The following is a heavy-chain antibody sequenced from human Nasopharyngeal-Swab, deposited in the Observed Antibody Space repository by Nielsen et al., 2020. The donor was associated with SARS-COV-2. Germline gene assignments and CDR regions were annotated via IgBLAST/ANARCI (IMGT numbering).Heavy chain of an antibody. CDR3: ARDDYGDYTGDY. Sequence: ASVKVSCKASGYTFTSYGISWVRQAPGQGLEWMGWISAYNGNTNYAQKLQGRVTMTTDTSTSTAYMELRSLRSDDTAVYYCARDDYGDYTGDYWGQGALVTVSS. D-gene: IGHD4-17*01. CDR2: ISAYNGNT. J-gene: IGHJ4*02. CDR1: GYTFTSYG. V-gene: IGHV1-18*01.